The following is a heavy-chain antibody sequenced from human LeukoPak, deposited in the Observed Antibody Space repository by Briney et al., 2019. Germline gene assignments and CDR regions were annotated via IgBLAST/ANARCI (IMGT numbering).Heavy chain of an antibody. V-gene: IGHV5-51*01. J-gene: IGHJ6*02. Sequence: GESLKISCKGSGYNFTSYSIAWVRQMPGKGLEWMGIIHPGDSDTRYSPSFQGQVTISADKSIRTAFLQWSSLKASDTAMYHCARHGMTTKDYYKYGLDVWGQGTTVTVSS. D-gene: IGHD4-17*01. CDR1: GYNFTSYS. CDR2: IHPGDSDT. CDR3: ARHGMTTKDYYKYGLDV.